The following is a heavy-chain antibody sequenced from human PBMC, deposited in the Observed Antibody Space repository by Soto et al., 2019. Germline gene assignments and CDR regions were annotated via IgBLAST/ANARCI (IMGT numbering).Heavy chain of an antibody. CDR1: GDTFTSFG. Sequence: QVQLVQSGAEVKKPGASVKVSCKTSGDTFTSFGITWVRQAPGLGCEWMGFIRGYDGNTKDAQKFQARVTMTTDTTTSTAYMKLRSLRSDDTAVYYCARGGNPIAVAGPTRWFASVGDGSLVTVSS. V-gene: IGHV1-18*01. CDR3: ARGGNPIAVAGPTRWFAS. D-gene: IGHD6-19*01. J-gene: IGHJ5*01. CDR2: IRGYDGNT.